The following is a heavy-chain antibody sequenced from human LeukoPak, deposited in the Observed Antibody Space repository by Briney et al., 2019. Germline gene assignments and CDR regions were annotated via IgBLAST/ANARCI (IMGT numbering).Heavy chain of an antibody. J-gene: IGHJ5*02. CDR2: IRDSGEA. CDR3: ARDRAALQDWVEFDP. D-gene: IGHD3/OR15-3a*01. CDR1: GFRVSDYY. V-gene: IGHV3-66*03. Sequence: GGSLRLSCAVSGFRVSDYYMSWVRQASGKGLEWVGLIRDSGEAFYADFVRGRFAISRDESENTLYLQMNSLRVEDTAVYFCARDRAALQDWVEFDPWGQGTPVIVSS.